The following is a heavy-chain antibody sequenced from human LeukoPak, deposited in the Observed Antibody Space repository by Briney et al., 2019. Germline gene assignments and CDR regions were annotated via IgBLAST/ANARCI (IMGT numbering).Heavy chain of an antibody. CDR3: AREHRAVAGPVWGY. D-gene: IGHD6-19*01. Sequence: GGSLRLSCAAYRFTFSSYSMNWVRQAPGKGLEWVSYISSSGSTIYYADSVKGRFTISRDNAKNSLYLQMNSLRAEDTAVYYCAREHRAVAGPVWGYWGQGTLVTVSS. J-gene: IGHJ4*02. V-gene: IGHV3-48*04. CDR2: ISSSGSTI. CDR1: RFTFSSYS.